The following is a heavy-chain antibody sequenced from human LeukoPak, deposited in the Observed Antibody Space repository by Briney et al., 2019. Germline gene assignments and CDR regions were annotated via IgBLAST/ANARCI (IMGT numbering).Heavy chain of an antibody. CDR2: ILYDGSNK. D-gene: IGHD6-13*01. CDR1: GFTFSSYA. J-gene: IGHJ3*02. Sequence: GGSLRLSCAASGFTFSSYAMHWVRQAPGKGLEWVAVILYDGSNKYYADSVKGRFTISRDNSKNTLYLQMNSLRAEDTAVYYCARAAGYSSSGDAFDIWGQGTMVTVSS. V-gene: IGHV3-30-3*01. CDR3: ARAAGYSSSGDAFDI.